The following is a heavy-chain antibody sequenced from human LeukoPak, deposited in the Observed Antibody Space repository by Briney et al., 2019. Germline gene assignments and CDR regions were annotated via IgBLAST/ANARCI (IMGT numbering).Heavy chain of an antibody. CDR3: GAVFDY. J-gene: IGHJ4*02. CDR1: GFTFSDYW. Sequence: GGSLRLSCTASGFTFSDYWMSWVRQIPGKGLEWVANIRQDGGEICYVDSVKGRFTISRDNAKNSLYLQMNSLRAEDTAVYYCGAVFDYGGREPRVTFSS. CDR2: IRQDGGEI. V-gene: IGHV3-7*01.